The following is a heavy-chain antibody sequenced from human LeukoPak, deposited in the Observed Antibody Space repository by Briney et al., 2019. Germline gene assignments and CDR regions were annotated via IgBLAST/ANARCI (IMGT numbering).Heavy chain of an antibody. D-gene: IGHD1-7*01. CDR2: IYYSGST. J-gene: IGHJ4*02. Sequence: PSETLSLTCSVSGGSIRSSSYYWGWIRQPPGKGLEWIGSIYYSGSTYYNSSLKSRVTISVDTSKNQFSLKLSSVTAADTAVYYCAREAPITGTTRGFDYWGQGTLVTVSS. CDR1: GGSIRSSSYY. V-gene: IGHV4-39*07. CDR3: AREAPITGTTRGFDY.